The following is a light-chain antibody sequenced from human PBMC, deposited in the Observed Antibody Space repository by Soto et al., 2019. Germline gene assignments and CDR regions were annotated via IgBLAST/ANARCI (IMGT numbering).Light chain of an antibody. V-gene: IGKV1-5*01. Sequence: DIQMTQSPSTLSASVGDRVTITCRASQSISSWLAWYQQKPGKAPKLLIYDASSLEGGVPSRFSGSGSGTDFTLTISSLQPDDFATYYCQQYNSYSGTFGQGTKLEIK. CDR3: QQYNSYSGT. CDR1: QSISSW. CDR2: DAS. J-gene: IGKJ2*01.